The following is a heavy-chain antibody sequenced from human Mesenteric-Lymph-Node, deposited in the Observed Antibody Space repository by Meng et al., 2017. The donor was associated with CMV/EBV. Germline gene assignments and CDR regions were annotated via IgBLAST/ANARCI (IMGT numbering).Heavy chain of an antibody. J-gene: IGHJ4*02. V-gene: IGHV1-46*01. CDR2: INPSGGST. CDR3: ARDPIIVLPAASSGNFDY. D-gene: IGHD2-2*01. Sequence: TFTGYYMHWVRQAPGQGLEWMGWINPSGGSTSYAQKFQGRVTMTRDTSTSTVYMELSSLRSDDTAVYYCARDPIIVLPAASSGNFDYWGQGTLVTVSS. CDR1: TFTGYY.